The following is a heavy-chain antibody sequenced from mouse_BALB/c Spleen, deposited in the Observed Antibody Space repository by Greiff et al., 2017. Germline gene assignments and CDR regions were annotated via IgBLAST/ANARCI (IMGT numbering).Heavy chain of an antibody. V-gene: IGHV2-9*02. D-gene: IGHD2-12*01. CDR2: IWAGGST. Sequence: VHLVESGPGLVAPSQSLSITCTVSGFSLTSYGVHWVRQPPGKGLEWLGVIWAGGSTNYNSALMSRLSISKDNSKSQVFLKMNSLQTDDTAMYYCARDRGRRGYYFDDWGQGTTLTVSS. J-gene: IGHJ2*01. CDR1: GFSLTSYG. CDR3: ARDRGRRGYYFDD.